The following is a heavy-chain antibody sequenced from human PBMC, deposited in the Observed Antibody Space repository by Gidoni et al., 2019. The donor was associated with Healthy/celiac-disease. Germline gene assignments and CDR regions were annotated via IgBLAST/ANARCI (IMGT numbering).Heavy chain of an antibody. CDR2: ISGSGGST. Sequence: EVQLLESGGGLVQPGGSLRLSCAASGLPFSSYAMSWVRQAPGKGLEWVSAISGSGGSTYYADSVKGRFTISRDNSKNTLYLQMNSLRAEDTAVYYCAKDTAMVTALFDYWGQGTLVTVSS. CDR1: GLPFSSYA. CDR3: AKDTAMVTALFDY. V-gene: IGHV3-23*01. D-gene: IGHD5-18*01. J-gene: IGHJ4*02.